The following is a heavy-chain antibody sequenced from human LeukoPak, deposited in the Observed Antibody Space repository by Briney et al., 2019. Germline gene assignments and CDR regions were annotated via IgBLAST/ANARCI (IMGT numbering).Heavy chain of an antibody. J-gene: IGHJ6*03. D-gene: IGHD2-2*01. CDR2: ISGSGGST. Sequence: GGSLRLSCAASGFTFSSYAMSWVRQALGKGLEWVSAISGSGGSTYYADSVKGRFTISRDNSKNTLYLQMNSLRAEDTAVYYCANGYCSSTSCYAYYYYYMDVWGKGTTVTVSS. CDR1: GFTFSSYA. V-gene: IGHV3-23*01. CDR3: ANGYCSSTSCYAYYYYYMDV.